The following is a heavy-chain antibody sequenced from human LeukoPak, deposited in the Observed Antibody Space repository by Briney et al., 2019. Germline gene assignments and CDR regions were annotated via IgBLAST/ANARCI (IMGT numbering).Heavy chain of an antibody. J-gene: IGHJ4*02. V-gene: IGHV3-53*01. CDR3: AKDSSPPWNDVLFDY. D-gene: IGHD1-1*01. Sequence: GGSLRLSCAASGFTVSSNYMSWVRQAPGKGLEWVSVIYSGGSTYYADSVKGRFTISRDNSKNTLYLQMNSLRAEDTAVYYCAKDSSPPWNDVLFDYWGQGTLVTVSS. CDR2: IYSGGST. CDR1: GFTVSSNY.